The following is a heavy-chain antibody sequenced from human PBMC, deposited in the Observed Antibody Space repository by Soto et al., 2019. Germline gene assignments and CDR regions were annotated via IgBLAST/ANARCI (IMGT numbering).Heavy chain of an antibody. J-gene: IGHJ6*02. D-gene: IGHD6-13*01. CDR3: ARDRLSGIAAAGTIRPYYYYGMDV. CDR2: IYSGGST. CDR1: GFTVSSNY. V-gene: IGHV3-53*01. Sequence: GSLRLSCAASGFTVSSNYMSWVRQAPGKGLEWVSVIYSGGSTYYADSVKGRFTISRDNSKNTLYLQMNSLRAEDTAVYYCARDRLSGIAAAGTIRPYYYYGMDVWGQGTTVTVSS.